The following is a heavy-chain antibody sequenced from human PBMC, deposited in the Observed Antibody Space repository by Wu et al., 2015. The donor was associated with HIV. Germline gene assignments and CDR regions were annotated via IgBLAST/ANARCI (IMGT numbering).Heavy chain of an antibody. J-gene: IGHJ4*02. V-gene: IGHV1-18*01. CDR3: ARTVNGEDYLDN. Sequence: DLVQSGAEVKKPGASVRVSCKASGYRFTVYGITWVRQAPGQGLEWMGWISPYNGDTNFAQNFQGRVTLTTDTSTATAYMELRSLRSDDTAVYYCARTVNGEDYLDNWGRGTLLTVSS. CDR2: ISPYNGDT. D-gene: IGHD7-27*01. CDR1: GYRFTVYG.